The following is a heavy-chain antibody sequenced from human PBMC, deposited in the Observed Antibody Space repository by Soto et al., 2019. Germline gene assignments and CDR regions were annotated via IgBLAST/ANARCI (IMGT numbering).Heavy chain of an antibody. CDR1: GYTFTSYA. D-gene: IGHD3-22*01. Sequence: GASVKVSCKASGYTFTSYAMHWVRQAPGQRLEWMGWINAGNGNTKYSQKFQGRVTITKDTSASTAYMELSSLRSEDTAVYYCAREGSSGYYTSYYGMDVWGQGTTVTVSS. CDR3: AREGSSGYYTSYYGMDV. J-gene: IGHJ6*02. V-gene: IGHV1-3*01. CDR2: INAGNGNT.